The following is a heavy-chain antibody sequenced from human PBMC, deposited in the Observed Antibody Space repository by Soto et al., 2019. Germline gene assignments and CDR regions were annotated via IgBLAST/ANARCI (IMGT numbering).Heavy chain of an antibody. Sequence: QITLKESGPTLVKPTQTLTLTCTFSGFSLTARGVGVGWIRQPPGKALEWLALIYWDDDERYSPSLRSRLTITKDTPRNQVVLTMTSIDPVDTATYVCAHRRVFAEGHPNWFAHWGQGALVTVSS. CDR1: GFSLTARGVG. CDR3: AHRRVFAEGHPNWFAH. J-gene: IGHJ5*02. V-gene: IGHV2-5*02. CDR2: IYWDDDE.